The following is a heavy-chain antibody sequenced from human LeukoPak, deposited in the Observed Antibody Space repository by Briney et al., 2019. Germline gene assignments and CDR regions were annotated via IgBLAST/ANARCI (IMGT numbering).Heavy chain of an antibody. V-gene: IGHV4-34*01. Sequence: SETLSLTCAVYGGSFSGYYWSWIRQPPGTGLEWIWEINHSGSTNYNPSLKSRVTISVDTSKNQFSLKLSSVTAADTAVYYCARGLVITIFGMVDITRNWFDPWGQGTLVTVSS. CDR2: INHSGST. CDR1: GGSFSGYY. CDR3: ARGLVITIFGMVDITRNWFDP. D-gene: IGHD3-3*01. J-gene: IGHJ5*02.